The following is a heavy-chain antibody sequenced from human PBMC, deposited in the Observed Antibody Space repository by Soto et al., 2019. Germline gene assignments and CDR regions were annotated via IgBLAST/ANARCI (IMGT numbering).Heavy chain of an antibody. CDR1: GGSFSGYY. J-gene: IGHJ5*02. V-gene: IGHV4-34*01. CDR2: INHSGST. CDR3: ARGRGVESAAFDP. D-gene: IGHD3-3*01. Sequence: SETLSLTCXVXGGSFSGYYCSWIRQFPGKGLEWIGEINHSGSTNYSPSLKSRVTISIDTSKNQFSLKLSSVTAADTAVYYCARGRGVESAAFDPWGQGTLVTVSS.